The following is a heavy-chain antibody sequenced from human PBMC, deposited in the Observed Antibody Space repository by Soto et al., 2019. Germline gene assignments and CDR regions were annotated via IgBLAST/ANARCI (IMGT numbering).Heavy chain of an antibody. J-gene: IGHJ4*02. CDR2: INYSGST. D-gene: IGHD3-10*01. V-gene: IGHV4-31*03. CDR1: GGSINSGSYY. CDR3: ARDRLMGQYFGS. Sequence: QVQLQESGPGLVKPSQTLSLTCTVTGGSINSGSYYWSWIRQHPGKGLEWIGNINYSGSTYYNPSLKSRVILSVDASQNQFFLQLTSVTAADTAVYYCARDRLMGQYFGSWGQGTLVTVSS.